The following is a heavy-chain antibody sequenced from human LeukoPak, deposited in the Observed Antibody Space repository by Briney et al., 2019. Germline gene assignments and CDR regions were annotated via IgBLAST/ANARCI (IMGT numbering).Heavy chain of an antibody. CDR1: GFRYNTYW. Sequence: PGGSLRLSCAASGFRYNTYWMSWVRQAPGKGLEWVSAISGSGGSTYYADSVKGRFTISRDNSKNTLYLQMNSLRAEDTAVYYCAKDLWYYYDSSGYYLDAFDIWGQGTMVTVSS. CDR3: AKDLWYYYDSSGYYLDAFDI. V-gene: IGHV3-23*01. J-gene: IGHJ3*02. CDR2: ISGSGGST. D-gene: IGHD3-22*01.